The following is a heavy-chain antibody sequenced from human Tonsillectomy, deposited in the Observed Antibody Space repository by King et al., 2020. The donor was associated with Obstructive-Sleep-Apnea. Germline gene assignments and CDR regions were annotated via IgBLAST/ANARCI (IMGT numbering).Heavy chain of an antibody. J-gene: IGHJ4*02. Sequence: QLVQSGGGLVQPGGSPRLSCAASGFTFSNYAMSWFRQAPGKGLEWVSAISGSGGSTYYADSVKDRFTISRDNSKNTLSLQMNNVRAEDTALYYCAKVSYYDFWSGYPCSFDYWGQGTLVTVSS. V-gene: IGHV3-23*04. CDR2: ISGSGGST. CDR3: AKVSYYDFWSGYPCSFDY. D-gene: IGHD3-3*01. CDR1: GFTFSNYA.